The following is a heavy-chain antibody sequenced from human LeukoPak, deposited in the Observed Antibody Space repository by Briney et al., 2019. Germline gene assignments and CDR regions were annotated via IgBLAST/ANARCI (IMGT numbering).Heavy chain of an antibody. V-gene: IGHV3-23*01. CDR2: IYYSGGNT. Sequence: QTGGSLRLSCAASGFMFSNFAMSWVRQAPGKGLEWVSTIYYSGGNTYSADSVKGRFTISRDNAKNTLYLQMNSLRAEDTAVYYCAKDQGQAVAPRRFDYWGQGTLVTVSS. CDR1: GFMFSNFA. CDR3: AKDQGQAVAPRRFDY. J-gene: IGHJ4*02. D-gene: IGHD6-6*01.